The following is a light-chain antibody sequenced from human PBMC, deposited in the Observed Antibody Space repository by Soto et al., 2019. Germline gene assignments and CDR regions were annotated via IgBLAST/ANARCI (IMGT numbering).Light chain of an antibody. J-gene: IGLJ1*01. CDR2: EVS. CDR1: SSDVGGYNY. CDR3: RSYAGSNNYV. Sequence: QSALTQPPSASGSPGQSVTISCIGTSSDVGGYNYVSWYQQHPGKATKLMIYEVSRRPSGVPDRFSGSKSGNTASLTVSGLQAEDEADYYCRSYAGSNNYVFGTGTKVTVL. V-gene: IGLV2-8*01.